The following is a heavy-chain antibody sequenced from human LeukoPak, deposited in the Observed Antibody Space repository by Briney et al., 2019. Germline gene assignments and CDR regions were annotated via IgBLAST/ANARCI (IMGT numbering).Heavy chain of an antibody. J-gene: IGHJ5*02. CDR3: ARLVRGSNWFDP. Sequence: SETLSLNCAVYGGSFSGYYWSWIRQPPGKGLEWIGEINHSGSTNYNPSLKSRVTISVDTSENQFSLKLSSVTAADTAVYYCARLVRGSNWFDPWGQGTLVTVSS. CDR1: GGSFSGYY. V-gene: IGHV4-34*01. D-gene: IGHD6-13*01. CDR2: INHSGST.